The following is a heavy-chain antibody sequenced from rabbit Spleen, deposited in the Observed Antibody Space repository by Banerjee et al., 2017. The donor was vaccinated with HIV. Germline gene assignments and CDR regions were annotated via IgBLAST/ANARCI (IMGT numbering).Heavy chain of an antibody. CDR2: INTATGKA. CDR1: GFTLSSYYM. J-gene: IGHJ4*01. Sequence: QEHLKESGGGLVQPGGSLKLSCTASGFTLSSYYMNWVRQAPGKGLEWIGCINTATGKAVYASWAKGRFPISKTSSTTVTLQMTSLTAADTATYFCARDLAGVIGWNFNLWGQGTLVTVS. V-gene: IGHV1S45*01. CDR3: ARDLAGVIGWNFNL. D-gene: IGHD4-1*01.